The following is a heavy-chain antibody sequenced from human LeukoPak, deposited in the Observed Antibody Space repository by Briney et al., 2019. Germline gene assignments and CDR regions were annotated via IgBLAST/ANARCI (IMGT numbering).Heavy chain of an antibody. CDR1: GYTFTNYA. CDR3: ARSPGGNARTWLDY. Sequence: GASVKVSCKASGYTFTNYALHRVRQAPGQSLEWMGWTNGATGNTRFSQDFQGRLTITIDTSASTGYVELSSLRSEDTAVYYCARSPGGNARTWLDYWGQGTLVTVSS. J-gene: IGHJ4*02. CDR2: TNGATGNT. V-gene: IGHV1-3*02. D-gene: IGHD4-23*01.